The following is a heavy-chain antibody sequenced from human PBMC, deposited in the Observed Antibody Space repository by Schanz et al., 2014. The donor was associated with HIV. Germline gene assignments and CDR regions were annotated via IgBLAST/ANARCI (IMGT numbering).Heavy chain of an antibody. CDR1: GYTFTSYD. J-gene: IGHJ3*02. V-gene: IGHV1-8*01. CDR3: ARRALLKWELRYAFDI. Sequence: QVQLVQSGAEVKKPGASVKVACKASGYTFTSYDINWVRQATGQGLEWMGWMNPNSGNTGYAQKFQGIVTMTRNTSISTAYMELSSLRSEDTAVYYCARRALLKWELRYAFDIWGQGTMVTVSS. D-gene: IGHD1-26*01. CDR2: MNPNSGNT.